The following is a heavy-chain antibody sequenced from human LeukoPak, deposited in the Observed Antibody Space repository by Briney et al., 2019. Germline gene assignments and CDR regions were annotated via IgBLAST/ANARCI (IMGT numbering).Heavy chain of an antibody. V-gene: IGHV3-30*18. CDR1: GFTFSSYG. J-gene: IGHJ6*03. D-gene: IGHD6-13*01. CDR2: ISYDGSNK. Sequence: GGSLRLSCAASGFTFSSYGMHWVRQAPGKGLEWVAVISYDGSNKYYADSVKGRFTISRDNAKNSLYLQMSSLRAEDTAVYYCAKTAAVGTTPLLDFYYYYMDVWGKGTTVTVSS. CDR3: AKTAAVGTTPLLDFYYYYMDV.